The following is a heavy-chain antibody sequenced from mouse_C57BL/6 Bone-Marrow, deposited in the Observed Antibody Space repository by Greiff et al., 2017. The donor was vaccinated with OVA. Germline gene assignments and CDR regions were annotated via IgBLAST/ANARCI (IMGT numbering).Heavy chain of an antibody. D-gene: IGHD2-2*01. CDR3: ERKGYYWYFDV. CDR2: LNPSTGGT. Sequence: VQLQQSGPELVKPGASVKISCKASGYSFTGYYMNWVKQSPEKSLEWIGELNPSTGGTTYNQKFKAKATLTVDKSFSTAYMQLKSLTSEDSAVYNCERKGYYWYFDVWGTGTTVTVSS. V-gene: IGHV1-42*01. CDR1: GYSFTGYY. J-gene: IGHJ1*03.